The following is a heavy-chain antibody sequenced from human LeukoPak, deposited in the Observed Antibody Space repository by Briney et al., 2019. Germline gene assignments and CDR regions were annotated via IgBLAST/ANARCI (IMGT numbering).Heavy chain of an antibody. CDR3: ARGYVVVPLDV. CDR2: ISAYNGHT. D-gene: IGHD3-9*01. J-gene: IGHJ4*02. Sequence: ASVKASCKASGYNLFSYGFSWVRQAPGQGLEWMGWISAYNGHTNYAEKFQDRVTMTTDTSTRTGYMELRSLRSDDTAVYYCARGYVVVPLDVWGQGTLVTVSS. CDR1: GYNLFSYG. V-gene: IGHV1-18*01.